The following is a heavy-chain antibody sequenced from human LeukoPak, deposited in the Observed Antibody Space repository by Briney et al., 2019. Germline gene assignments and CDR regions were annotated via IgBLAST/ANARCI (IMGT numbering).Heavy chain of an antibody. J-gene: IGHJ5*02. CDR1: GGSISSGGYY. V-gene: IGHV4-30-2*02. D-gene: IGHD2-2*01. CDR2: IYHSGST. CDR3: ARHLGYCSSTNCQPRFDP. Sequence: SETLSLTCTVSGGSISSGGYYWSWIRQPPGKGLEWIGYIYHSGSTYYNPSLKSRVTISVDTSKNQFSLNLSSVTAADTAVYYCARHLGYCSSTNCQPRFDPWGQGTLVTVSS.